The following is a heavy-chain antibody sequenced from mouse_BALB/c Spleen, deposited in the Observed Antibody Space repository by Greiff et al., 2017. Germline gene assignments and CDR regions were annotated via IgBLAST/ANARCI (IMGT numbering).Heavy chain of an antibody. CDR2: IRNKANGYTT. CDR1: GFTFTDYY. V-gene: IGHV7-3*02. Sequence: VQLQQSGGGLVQPGGSLRLSCATSGFTFTDYYMSWVRQPPGKALEWLGFIRNKANGYTTEYSASVKGRFTISRDNSQSILYLQMNTLRAEDSATYYCARDKRYDAWFAYWGQGTLVTVSA. J-gene: IGHJ3*01. D-gene: IGHD2-14*01. CDR3: ARDKRYDAWFAY.